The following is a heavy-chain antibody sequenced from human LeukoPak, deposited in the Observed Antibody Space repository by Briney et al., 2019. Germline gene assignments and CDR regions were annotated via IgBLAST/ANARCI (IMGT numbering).Heavy chain of an antibody. CDR3: ARVGGTMVRDAFDM. J-gene: IGHJ3*02. CDR1: GYTFTRYG. V-gene: IGHV1-69*13. D-gene: IGHD3-10*01. Sequence: SVKVSCKASGYTFTRYGISWVRQAPGQGLEWMGGIIPIFGTANYAQKFQGRVTITADESTSTAYMELSSLRSEDTAVYYCARVGGTMVRDAFDMWGQGTMVTVSS. CDR2: IIPIFGTA.